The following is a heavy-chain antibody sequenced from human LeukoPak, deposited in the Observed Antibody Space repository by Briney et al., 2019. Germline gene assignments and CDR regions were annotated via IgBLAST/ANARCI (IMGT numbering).Heavy chain of an antibody. D-gene: IGHD6-19*01. CDR1: GFIFSNYA. Sequence: GGSLILSCAASGFIFSNYAMSWVRQVPGRGLEWVSTISNRGDSTYVAASVKGRFTISRDNSKNSLYLQMNTVRAEDTAVYYCVKGPRPDITVAHTVENWGQGTLVTVSS. CDR2: ISNRGDST. J-gene: IGHJ4*02. V-gene: IGHV3-23*01. CDR3: VKGPRPDITVAHTVEN.